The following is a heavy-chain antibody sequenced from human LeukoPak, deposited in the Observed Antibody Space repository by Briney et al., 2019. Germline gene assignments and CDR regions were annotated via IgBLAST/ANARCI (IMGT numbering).Heavy chain of an antibody. D-gene: IGHD4-11*01. Sequence: PSETLSLTCTVSGGSITPYYWSWILQPPGKGLEWLGYISYSGSTYYKSSLKSRVTISVDTSKNQFSLKLSSVTAADTAVYYCARAVTGYYYYYGMDVWGQGTTVTVSS. CDR3: ARAVTGYYYYYGMDV. V-gene: IGHV4-59*01. CDR2: ISYSGST. J-gene: IGHJ6*02. CDR1: GGSITPYY.